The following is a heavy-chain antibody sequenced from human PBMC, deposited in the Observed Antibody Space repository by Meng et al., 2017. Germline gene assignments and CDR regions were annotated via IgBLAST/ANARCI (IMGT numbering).Heavy chain of an antibody. CDR1: GFTFSSYA. J-gene: IGHJ4*02. V-gene: IGHV3-23*01. D-gene: IGHD3-10*01. CDR2: ISGSGGRK. Sequence: GGSLRLSCAASGFTFSSYAMGWVRQAPGKGLEWVSAISGSGGRKYYADSVKGRFTISRDNSKNTLYLQMNSLRAEDTAVYYCAKTGLNYGSGSPWDDYWGQGTLVTVSS. CDR3: AKTGLNYGSGSPWDDY.